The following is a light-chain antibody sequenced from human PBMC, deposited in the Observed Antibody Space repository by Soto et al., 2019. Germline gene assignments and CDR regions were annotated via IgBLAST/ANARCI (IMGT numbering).Light chain of an antibody. CDR1: QSVASTY. J-gene: IGKJ1*01. Sequence: EIVLTQSPGTLSLSPGERATLSCRASQSVASTYFAWYQQKPGQAPRLLIYDTSNRATGTPDRFSGSGSGTDFTLTISRQEPEDFAVYYCQQYVTSPWTFGQGTKVEIK. CDR2: DTS. CDR3: QQYVTSPWT. V-gene: IGKV3-20*01.